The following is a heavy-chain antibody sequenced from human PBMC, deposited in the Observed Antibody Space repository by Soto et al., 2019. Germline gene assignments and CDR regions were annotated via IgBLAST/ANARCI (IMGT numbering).Heavy chain of an antibody. Sequence: EEQLLESGGDLVQPGGSLRLSCAASGFTFSNYAMMWVRQAPGKGLECVSGISAGGVATYYADSVEGRFTISRDNSKDTLYFQMYSLRGEDAAFYFCAKILAKADGGFWGRGTVVTFSS. V-gene: IGHV3-23*01. CDR3: AKILAKADGGF. D-gene: IGHD3-3*01. J-gene: IGHJ4*02. CDR2: ISAGGVAT. CDR1: GFTFSNYA.